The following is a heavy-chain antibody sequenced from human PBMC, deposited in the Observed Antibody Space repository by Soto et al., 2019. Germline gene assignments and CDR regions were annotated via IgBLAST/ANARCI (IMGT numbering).Heavy chain of an antibody. J-gene: IGHJ4*02. Sequence: EVQLVESGGGLVQPGGSLRLSCAASGFTFSSYWMYWVRQAPGKGLVWVSRTNSDGSDTSYADSVKGRCTISRDNAKNTLYLQMNSLRAEDTAVYYCARDRGWSLFDYWGQGTLVTVSS. CDR1: GFTFSSYW. CDR3: ARDRGWSLFDY. CDR2: TNSDGSDT. V-gene: IGHV3-74*01. D-gene: IGHD6-19*01.